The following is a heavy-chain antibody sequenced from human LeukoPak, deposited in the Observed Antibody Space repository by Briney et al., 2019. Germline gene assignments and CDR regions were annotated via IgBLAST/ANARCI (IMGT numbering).Heavy chain of an antibody. J-gene: IGHJ4*02. CDR2: ISAYNGNT. CDR3: ARDRYDILTGYPPYYFDY. CDR1: GYTFTSYG. V-gene: IGHV1-18*04. D-gene: IGHD3-9*01. Sequence: ASVKVSCKASGYTFTSYGISWVRQAPGPGLEWMGWISAYNGNTNYAQKLQGRVTMTTDTSTSTAYMELRSLRSDDTAVYYCARDRYDILTGYPPYYFDYWGQGTLVTVSS.